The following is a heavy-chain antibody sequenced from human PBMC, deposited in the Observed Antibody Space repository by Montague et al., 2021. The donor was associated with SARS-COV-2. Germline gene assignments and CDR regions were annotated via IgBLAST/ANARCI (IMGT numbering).Heavy chain of an antibody. D-gene: IGHD3-3*01. CDR1: GDSITSDVSY. V-gene: IGHV4-61*02. J-gene: IGHJ4*02. CDR2: IYTTGST. Sequence: TLSLTCTVSGDSITSDVSYWSWIRQPAGKGLEWIGRIYTTGSTNYNPSLKSRVTISVDTSKNQFSLKLSSVTAADTAVYYCARGYQLRFLEWSSRQSTFGYWGQGTLVTVSS. CDR3: ARGYQLRFLEWSSRQSTFGY.